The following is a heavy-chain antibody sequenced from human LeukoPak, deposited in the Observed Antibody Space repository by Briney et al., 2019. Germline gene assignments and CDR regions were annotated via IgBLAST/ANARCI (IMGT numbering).Heavy chain of an antibody. CDR3: ARTLYSSSIDY. D-gene: IGHD6-6*01. Sequence: GGSLRLSCAASGFTFSSYLMSWVRQAPGKGLEWVANIKQDGSEKYYVDSMKGRFTISRDNAKNSLYLQMNSLRAEDTAVYYCARTLYSSSIDYWGQGTLVTVSS. J-gene: IGHJ4*02. CDR1: GFTFSSYL. V-gene: IGHV3-7*01. CDR2: IKQDGSEK.